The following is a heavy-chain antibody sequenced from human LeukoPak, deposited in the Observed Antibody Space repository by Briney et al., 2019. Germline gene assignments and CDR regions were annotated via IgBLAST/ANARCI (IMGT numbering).Heavy chain of an antibody. CDR1: GFTFSSYA. J-gene: IGHJ3*02. V-gene: IGHV3-23*01. CDR2: ISGSGGST. D-gene: IGHD5-12*01. Sequence: PGGSLRLSCAASGFTFSSYAMSWVRQAPGKGLEWVSAISGSGGSTYYADSVKGRFTISSDNCKNTLYLQMNSLRAEDTAVYYCAKLGRGPESAFDIWGQGTMVTVSS. CDR3: AKLGRGPESAFDI.